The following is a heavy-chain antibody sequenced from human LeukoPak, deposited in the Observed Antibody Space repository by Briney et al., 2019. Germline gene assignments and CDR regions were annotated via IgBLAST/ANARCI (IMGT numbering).Heavy chain of an antibody. V-gene: IGHV1-18*01. J-gene: IGHJ4*02. CDR2: ISAYNGNT. CDR1: GYTFTSYD. D-gene: IGHD2-15*01. CDR3: ARGGRWSPSDPIDY. Sequence: ASVKVSCKASGYTFTSYDINWVRQATGQGLEWMGWISAYNGNTNYAQKLQGRVTMTTDTSTSTAYMELRSLRSDDTAVYYCARGGRWSPSDPIDYWGQGTLVTVSS.